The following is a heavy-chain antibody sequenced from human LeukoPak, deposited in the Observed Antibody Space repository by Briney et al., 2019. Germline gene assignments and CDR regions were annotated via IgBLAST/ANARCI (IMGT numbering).Heavy chain of an antibody. V-gene: IGHV3-48*02. J-gene: IGHJ4*02. CDR3: ASPHSGYG. CDR2: ITGSGSGI. CDR1: EFTFSSYS. Sequence: GGPLRPSCAASEFTFSSYSMNWVRQAPGKGLQWVSYITGSGSGIHYADSVKGRFTISRDNAKNTLYLQMNSLRDEDTAVYYCASPHSGYGWGQGTLVTVSS. D-gene: IGHD5-12*01.